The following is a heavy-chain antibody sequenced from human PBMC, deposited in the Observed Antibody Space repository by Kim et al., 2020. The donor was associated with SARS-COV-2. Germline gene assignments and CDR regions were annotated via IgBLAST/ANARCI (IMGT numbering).Heavy chain of an antibody. CDR2: ISYDGSNK. V-gene: IGHV3-30-3*01. CDR3: ARDRKTLTYYDFWSGYYPDAY. Sequence: GGSLRLSCAASGFTFSSYAMHWVRQAPGKGLEWVAVISYDGSNKYYADSVKGRFTISRDNSKNTLYLQMNSLRAEDTAVYYCARDRKTLTYYDFWSGYYPDAYWGQGTLVTVSS. J-gene: IGHJ4*02. CDR1: GFTFSSYA. D-gene: IGHD3-3*01.